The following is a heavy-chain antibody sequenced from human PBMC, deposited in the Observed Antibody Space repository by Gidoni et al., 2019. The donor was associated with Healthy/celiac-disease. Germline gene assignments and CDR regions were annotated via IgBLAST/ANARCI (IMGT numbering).Heavy chain of an antibody. J-gene: IGHJ3*02. CDR3: ASGSRFWSGYDAFDI. D-gene: IGHD3-3*01. CDR1: GFTFSSYA. Sequence: QVQLVESGGGVVQPGRSLRLSCAASGFTFSSYAMHWVRQAPGKGLEWVSVISYDGSKKYYADSVKGRFTIARDNSKNTLYLQMNSLRAEDTSVYYCASGSRFWSGYDAFDIWGQGTMVTVSS. CDR2: ISYDGSKK. V-gene: IGHV3-30-3*01.